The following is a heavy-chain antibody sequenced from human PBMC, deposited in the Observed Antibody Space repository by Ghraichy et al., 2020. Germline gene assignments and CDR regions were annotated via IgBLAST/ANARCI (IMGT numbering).Heavy chain of an antibody. V-gene: IGHV3-21*01. CDR3: ALFFGVPY. CDR2: ISTGSNYR. Sequence: GESLRLSCAASGFPFSSYSMNWVRQAPGKGLEWVSSISTGSNYRYYADSVTGRFTISRDNAKNSLYLQMNSLRAEDTAVYYCALFFGVPYWGQGTLVTVSS. D-gene: IGHD3-3*01. CDR1: GFPFSSYS. J-gene: IGHJ4*02.